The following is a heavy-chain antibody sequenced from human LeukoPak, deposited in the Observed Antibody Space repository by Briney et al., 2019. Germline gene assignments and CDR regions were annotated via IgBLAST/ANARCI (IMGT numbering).Heavy chain of an antibody. V-gene: IGHV3-23*01. CDR2: ISSSGGST. D-gene: IGHD2-2*01. Sequence: GGSLRLSCAASGFTFSSYEMNWVRQAPGKGLEWVSYISSSGGSTYYADSVKGRFTISRDNSKNTLYLQMNSLRAEDTAVYYCAKGVVVAPDVTPFDYWGQGTLVTVSS. CDR1: GFTFSSYE. J-gene: IGHJ4*02. CDR3: AKGVVVAPDVTPFDY.